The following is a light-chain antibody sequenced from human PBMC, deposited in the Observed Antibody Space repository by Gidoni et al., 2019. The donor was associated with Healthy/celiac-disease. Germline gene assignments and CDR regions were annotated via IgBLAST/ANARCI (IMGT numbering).Light chain of an antibody. CDR2: GAS. CDR1: QSVSSSY. J-gene: IGKJ1*01. V-gene: IGKV3-20*01. Sequence: IVLTQSPGTMSLSPGERATISCRASQSVSSSYLAWYQQKPGQAPRLLIYGASSRATGIPDRFSGSGSGTDFTRTISRLEPEDFAVYYCQQYGSSTGWTFGQGTKVEIK. CDR3: QQYGSSTGWT.